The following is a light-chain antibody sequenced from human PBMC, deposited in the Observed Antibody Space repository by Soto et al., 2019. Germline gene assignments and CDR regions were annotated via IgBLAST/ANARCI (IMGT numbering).Light chain of an antibody. CDR1: HRVSSY. V-gene: IGKV3-15*01. J-gene: IGKJ4*01. CDR3: QQYNAWPLT. Sequence: EIVMTQSPATLSVSPGERATLSCRASHRVSSYLAWYQQNPDQAPRLLIYGASTRATGIPARFSGSGSGTEFTLTISSLQSEDFAVYYCQQYNAWPLTFGGGTKVEIK. CDR2: GAS.